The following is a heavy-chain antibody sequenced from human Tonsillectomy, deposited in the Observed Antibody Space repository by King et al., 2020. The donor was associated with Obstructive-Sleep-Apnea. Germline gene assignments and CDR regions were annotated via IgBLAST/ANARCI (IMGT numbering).Heavy chain of an antibody. CDR3: AKDRSQWELLEDGAYFDY. CDR1: GLTFSSYA. J-gene: IGHJ4*02. Sequence: QLVQSGGGLVQPGGSLRLSCAASGLTFSSYAMSWVRQAPGRGLEWVAGISGSGGGTYYADSVKGRFTISRDNSKNTLFLQMSSLRAEDTAVDSCAKDRSQWELLEDGAYFDYWGQGTLVTVSS. D-gene: IGHD1-26*01. CDR2: ISGSGGGT. V-gene: IGHV3-23*04.